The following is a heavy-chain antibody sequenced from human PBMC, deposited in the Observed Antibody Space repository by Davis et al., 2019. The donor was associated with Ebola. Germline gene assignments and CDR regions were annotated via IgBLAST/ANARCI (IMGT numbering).Heavy chain of an antibody. CDR3: RSTVTPH. D-gene: IGHD4-17*01. J-gene: IGHJ4*02. V-gene: IGHV4-34*01. CDR2: INHSGST. CDR1: GGSFSGYY. Sequence: GSLRLSCAVSGGSFSGYYWSWIRQPPGKGLEWIGEINHSGSTNYNPSLKSRVTISVDTSKNQFSLKLSSVTAAETAVYYCRSTVTPHWGQGTLVTVSS.